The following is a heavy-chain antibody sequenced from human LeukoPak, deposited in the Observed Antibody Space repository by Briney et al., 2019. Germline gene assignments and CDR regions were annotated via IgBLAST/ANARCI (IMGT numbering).Heavy chain of an antibody. J-gene: IGHJ4*02. CDR1: GFTFGDHA. Sequence: GSLRLSCTASGFTFGDHALGWFRQAPGKGLEWVAFIRIKAYDEATDYAASVQGRFTISRDESKSIAYLEMNSLKTEDTAVYFCARDQGSGLATIYFDYWGQGTLVTVSS. CDR3: ARDQGSGLATIYFDY. V-gene: IGHV3-49*03. D-gene: IGHD5-24*01. CDR2: IRIKAYDEAT.